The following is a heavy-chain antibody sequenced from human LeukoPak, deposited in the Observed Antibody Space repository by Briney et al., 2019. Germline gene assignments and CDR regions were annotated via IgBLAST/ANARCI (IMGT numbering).Heavy chain of an antibody. J-gene: IGHJ4*02. V-gene: IGHV3-74*01. CDR2: INSDGSTT. CDR3: AKPLRRYDPLDY. Sequence: PGGSLRLSCAASGFSFNNYWMYWVRQAPGKGLGWVSRINSDGSTTNYADSVKGRFTISRDNAKNTLYLQMNSLRAEDTAVYYCAKPLRRYDPLDYWGQGTLVTVSS. CDR1: GFSFNNYW. D-gene: IGHD5-12*01.